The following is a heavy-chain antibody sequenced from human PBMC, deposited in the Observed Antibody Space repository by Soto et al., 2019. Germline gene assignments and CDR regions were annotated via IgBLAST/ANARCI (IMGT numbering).Heavy chain of an antibody. CDR2: INAGNGNT. V-gene: IGHV1-3*01. J-gene: IGHJ4*02. D-gene: IGHD5-12*01. CDR1: GYTFTSYA. CDR3: ARGLWDIVATIGLDY. Sequence: VASVKVSCKASGYTFTSYAMHWVRQAPGQRLEWMGWINAGNGNTKYSQKFQGRVTITRDTSASTAYMELSSLRSEDTAVYYCARGLWDIVATIGLDYWGQGTLVTVSS.